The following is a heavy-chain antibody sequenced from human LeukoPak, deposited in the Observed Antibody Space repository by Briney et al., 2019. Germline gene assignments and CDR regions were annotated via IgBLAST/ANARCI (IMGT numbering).Heavy chain of an antibody. V-gene: IGHV1-46*01. J-gene: IGHJ5*02. CDR3: ARGRLARYCSGGSCYSELDP. CDR2: INPSGGST. CDR1: GYTFTSYY. D-gene: IGHD2-15*01. Sequence: ASVKVSCKASGYTFTSYYMHWVRQAPGQGLEWMGIINPSGGSTSYAQKFQGRVTMTRDMSTSTVYMELSSLRSEDTAVYYCARGRLARYCSGGSCYSELDPWGQGTLVTVSS.